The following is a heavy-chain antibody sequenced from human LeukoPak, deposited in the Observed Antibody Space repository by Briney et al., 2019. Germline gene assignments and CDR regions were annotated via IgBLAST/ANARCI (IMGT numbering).Heavy chain of an antibody. V-gene: IGHV3-30*04. J-gene: IGHJ6*04. CDR1: GVTFSSYA. D-gene: IGHD2-2*01. CDR2: ISYDGSNK. CDR3: ARGGGVPAASYFYAMDV. Sequence: GGSLRLSCAASGVTFSSYAMHWVRQAPGKGLEWEAVISYDGSNKHYADSVKGRFTISRDDSKSTLYLQMNSLRPEDTAVYYCARGGGVPAASYFYAMDVWGKGTTVTVSS.